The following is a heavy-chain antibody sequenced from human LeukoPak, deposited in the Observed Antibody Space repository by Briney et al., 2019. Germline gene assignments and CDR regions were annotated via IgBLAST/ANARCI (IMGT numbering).Heavy chain of an antibody. D-gene: IGHD2-2*01. CDR3: AKDLGYCSSTSCYGEYYYGMDV. CDR1: GFTFSSYG. Sequence: GWSLRLYCAASGFTFSSYGMHWVRQAPGKGLEWVAFIRYDGSNKYYADSVKGRFTISRDNSKNTLYLQMNSLRAEDTAVYYCAKDLGYCSSTSCYGEYYYGMDVWGQGTTVTVSS. CDR2: IRYDGSNK. V-gene: IGHV3-30*02. J-gene: IGHJ6*02.